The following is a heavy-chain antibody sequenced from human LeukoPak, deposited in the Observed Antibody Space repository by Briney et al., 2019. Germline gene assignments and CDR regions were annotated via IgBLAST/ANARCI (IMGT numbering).Heavy chain of an antibody. V-gene: IGHV3-7*03. CDR3: ARDGYGTSSLDY. Sequence: GGSLRLSCAASGFTFSGYSMNWVRQAPGKGLEWVANIKQSGSEQYYGDSVRGRFTISRDNAKNSLFLQMNSLRDEDTAVYYCARDGYGTSSLDYWGQGTLVTVSS. J-gene: IGHJ4*02. CDR2: IKQSGSEQ. D-gene: IGHD6-6*01. CDR1: GFTFSGYS.